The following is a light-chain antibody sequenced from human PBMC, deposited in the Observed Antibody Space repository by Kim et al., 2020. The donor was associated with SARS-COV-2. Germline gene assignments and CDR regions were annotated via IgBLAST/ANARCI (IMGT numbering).Light chain of an antibody. V-gene: IGLV3-1*01. CDR3: QAWDSSTVV. CDR2: QDS. Sequence: SYELTQPPSVSVSPGQTASITCSGDKSGDKYACWYQQKPGQSPVLVIYQDSKRPSGIPERVSGSNSGNTATLPISGIQAMDEADYSCQAWDSSTVVFGGG. J-gene: IGLJ2*01. CDR1: KSGDKY.